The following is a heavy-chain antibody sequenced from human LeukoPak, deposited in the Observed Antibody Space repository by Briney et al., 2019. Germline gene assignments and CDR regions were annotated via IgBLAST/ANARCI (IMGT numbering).Heavy chain of an antibody. CDR3: AREVGRDFVVVPAAYYFDY. D-gene: IGHD2-2*01. CDR1: GFTFSSYE. V-gene: IGHV3-48*03. CDR2: IRSSGSTI. Sequence: GGSLRLSCATSGFTFSSYEMNWVRQAPGKGLEWISYIRSSGSTIFYADSVKGRFTISRDNAKNSLYLQMNSLRAEDTAVYYCAREVGRDFVVVPAAYYFDYWGQGTLVTVSS. J-gene: IGHJ4*02.